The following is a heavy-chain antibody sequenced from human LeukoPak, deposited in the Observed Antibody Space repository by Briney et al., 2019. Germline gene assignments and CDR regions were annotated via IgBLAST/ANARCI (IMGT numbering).Heavy chain of an antibody. Sequence: GASVKVSCKASGYTFTSYGISWVRQAPGQGLEWMGWISAYNGNTNYAQKLQGRVTMTTDISTSTAYMELRSLRSDDTAVYYCARDGRDPYYYDSSGYYYAANWGQGTLVTVSS. CDR1: GYTFTSYG. V-gene: IGHV1-18*01. CDR2: ISAYNGNT. D-gene: IGHD3-22*01. J-gene: IGHJ4*02. CDR3: ARDGRDPYYYDSSGYYYAAN.